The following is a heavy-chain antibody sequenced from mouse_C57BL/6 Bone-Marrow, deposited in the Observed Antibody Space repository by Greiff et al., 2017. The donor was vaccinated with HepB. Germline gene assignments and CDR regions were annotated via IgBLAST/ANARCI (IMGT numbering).Heavy chain of an antibody. CDR2: IDPEDGET. J-gene: IGHJ4*01. Sequence: EVQLQESGAELVKPGASVKLSCTASGFNIKDYYMHWVKQRTEQGLEWIGRIDPEDGETKYAPKFQGKATITADTSSNTAYLQLSSLTSEDTAVYYCALYYYGSSGPYAMDYWGQGTSVTVSS. CDR1: GFNIKDYY. CDR3: ALYYYGSSGPYAMDY. V-gene: IGHV14-2*01. D-gene: IGHD1-1*01.